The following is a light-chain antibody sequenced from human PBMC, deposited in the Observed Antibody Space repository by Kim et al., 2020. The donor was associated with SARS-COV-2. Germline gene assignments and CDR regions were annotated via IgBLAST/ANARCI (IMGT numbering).Light chain of an antibody. CDR3: QQYNNFSWS. V-gene: IGKV1-5*03. CDR1: HSVSRW. Sequence: ASVGERVTITCRASHSVSRWLAWYQQKPGKSPKLLIYRATDLESGIPSRFSGSGSETDFTLTISSLQPDDLATYYCQQYNNFSWSFGHGTKVDIK. CDR2: RAT. J-gene: IGKJ1*01.